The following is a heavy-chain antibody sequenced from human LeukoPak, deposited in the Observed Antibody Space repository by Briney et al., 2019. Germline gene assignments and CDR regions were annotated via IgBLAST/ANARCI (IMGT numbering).Heavy chain of an antibody. Sequence: SQTLSLTCSVSGDSISRSNYYWSWIRQHPGKGLEWIGYINYSGSTYYNPSLTSRVSISVDTSKNRFSLKLRSVTAADTAVYYCAREYYDILTRFDPWGQGTLVTVSS. CDR1: GDSISRSNYY. J-gene: IGHJ5*02. D-gene: IGHD3-9*01. V-gene: IGHV4-31*03. CDR3: AREYYDILTRFDP. CDR2: INYSGST.